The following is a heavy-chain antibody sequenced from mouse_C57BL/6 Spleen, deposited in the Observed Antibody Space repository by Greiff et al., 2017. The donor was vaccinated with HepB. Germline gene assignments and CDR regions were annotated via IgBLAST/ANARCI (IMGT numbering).Heavy chain of an antibody. D-gene: IGHD4-1*01. V-gene: IGHV1-52*01. CDR3: APLTGTNFDV. J-gene: IGHJ1*03. CDR1: GYTFTSYW. CDR2: IDPSDSET. Sequence: VQLQQSGAELVRPGSSVKLSCKASGYTFTSYWMHWVKQRPIQGLEWIGNIDPSDSETHYNQKFKDKATLTVDKSSSTAYMQLSSLTSEDSAVYYCAPLTGTNFDVWGTGTTVTVSS.